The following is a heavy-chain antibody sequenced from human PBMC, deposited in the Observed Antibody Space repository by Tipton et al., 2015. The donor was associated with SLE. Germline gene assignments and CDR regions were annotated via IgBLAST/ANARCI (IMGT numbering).Heavy chain of an antibody. V-gene: IGHV4-39*07. CDR3: ARGGAVYYYYYYMDV. J-gene: IGHJ6*03. CDR1: DGSIRSTNYY. CDR2: INHSGST. D-gene: IGHD3-10*01. Sequence: TLSLTCTVSDGSIRSTNYYWGWIRQPPGKGLEWIGEINHSGSTNYNPSLKSRVTISVDTSKNQFSLKLSSVTAADTAVYYCARGGAVYYYYYYMDVWGKGTTVTVSS.